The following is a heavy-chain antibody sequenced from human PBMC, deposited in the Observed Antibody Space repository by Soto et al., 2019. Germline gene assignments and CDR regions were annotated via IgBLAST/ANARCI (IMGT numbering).Heavy chain of an antibody. D-gene: IGHD3-10*01. J-gene: IGHJ4*02. CDR2: IKSKTDGGTT. CDR3: TTRLLWFGELFHFDY. CDR1: GFTFSNAW. Sequence: EVQLVESGGGLVKPGGSLRLSCAASGFTFSNAWMSWVRQAPGKGLEWVGRIKSKTDGGTTDYAAPVKGRFTISRDDSKNTLYLQMNSLKTEDTAVYYCTTRLLWFGELFHFDYWGQGTLVTVSS. V-gene: IGHV3-15*01.